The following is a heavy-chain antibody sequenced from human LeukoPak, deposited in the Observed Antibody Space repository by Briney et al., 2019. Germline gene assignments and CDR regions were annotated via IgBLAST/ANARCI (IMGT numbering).Heavy chain of an antibody. CDR1: GASISSYY. V-gene: IGHV4-4*07. D-gene: IGHD3-10*01. Sequence: SETLSLTCTVSGASISSYYWTWIRQPAGKGLEWIGRIYTSGSTNYNPSLKSRVAMSVDTSNNQVYLRLSSVTAADTAVYYCGRNLGSGSDHWGQGTLVTVSS. CDR2: IYTSGST. J-gene: IGHJ4*02. CDR3: GRNLGSGSDH.